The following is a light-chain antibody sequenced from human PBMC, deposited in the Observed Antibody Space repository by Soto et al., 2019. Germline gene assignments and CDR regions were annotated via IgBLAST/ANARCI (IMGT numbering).Light chain of an antibody. CDR1: QSVSSY. Sequence: EVRLSQSPCTLSLSTGERATLSCRASQSVSSYLAWYQQKPGQAPRLLIYDASNRATGIPARFSGSGSGTDFTLTISSLEPEDFAVYYCQQRSNLITFGQGTRLAIK. V-gene: IGKV3-11*01. J-gene: IGKJ5*01. CDR2: DAS. CDR3: QQRSNLIT.